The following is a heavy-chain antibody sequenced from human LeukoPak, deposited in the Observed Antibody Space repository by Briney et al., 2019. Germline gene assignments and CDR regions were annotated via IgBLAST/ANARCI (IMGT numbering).Heavy chain of an antibody. J-gene: IGHJ4*02. Sequence: SETLSLTCTVSGYSISGGYYWGWIRQPPGKGLEWIGSIYHSGSTYYNPSLKSRVTISVDPSKNQFSLKLSSVTAADTAVYYCARSALSDYVWGSYRPLDYWGQGTLVTVSS. V-gene: IGHV4-38-2*02. D-gene: IGHD3-16*02. CDR1: GYSISGGYY. CDR2: IYHSGST. CDR3: ARSALSDYVWGSYRPLDY.